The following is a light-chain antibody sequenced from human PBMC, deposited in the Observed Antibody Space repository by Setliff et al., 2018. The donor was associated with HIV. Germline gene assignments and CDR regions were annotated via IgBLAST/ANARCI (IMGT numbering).Light chain of an antibody. V-gene: IGLV2-23*01. Sequence: QSALAQPASVSGSPGQSITISCTGTSSDVGRYDLVSWYQQHPGTAPKLIIYQATKRPSGVSNRFSGSKSGNTASLTISGLQAEGEADYYCCSNTGSNTYVFGTGTKVTVL. CDR3: CSNTGSNTYV. J-gene: IGLJ1*01. CDR1: SSDVGRYDL. CDR2: QAT.